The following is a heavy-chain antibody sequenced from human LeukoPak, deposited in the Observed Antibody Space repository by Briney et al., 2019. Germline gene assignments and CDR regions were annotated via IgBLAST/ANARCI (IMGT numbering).Heavy chain of an antibody. J-gene: IGHJ4*02. V-gene: IGHV1-2*04. CDR3: ARDSPNYGSSGFDY. CDR1: GYTFTGYY. CDR2: INPNSGGT. D-gene: IGHD4-17*01. Sequence: VASVKVSCKASGYTFTGYYMHWVRQAPGQGLEWMGWINPNSGGTNYAQKFQGWVTMTRDTSISTAYMELSRLRSDDTAVYYCARDSPNYGSSGFDYWGQGTLATVSS.